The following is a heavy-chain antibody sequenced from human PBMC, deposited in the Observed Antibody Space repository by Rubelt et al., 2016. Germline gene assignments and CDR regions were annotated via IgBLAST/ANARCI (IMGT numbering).Heavy chain of an antibody. Sequence: QVQLQQWGAGLLRPSETLSLTCAVYGGSFSGYYWIWIRQPPGKGLEWIGEINHSGSTNYNPSLKSRVTMSVDASKNQFSLKLSSVAVADTAVYYWASLGGVTGDASGKYGYCDRWGRGTLVSVSS. CDR3: ASLGGVTGDASGKYGYCDR. CDR2: INHSGST. D-gene: IGHD1-20*01. CDR1: GGSFSGYY. J-gene: IGHJ2*01. V-gene: IGHV4-34*01.